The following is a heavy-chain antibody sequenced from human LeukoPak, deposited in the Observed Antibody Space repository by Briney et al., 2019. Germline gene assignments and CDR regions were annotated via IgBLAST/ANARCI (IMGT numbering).Heavy chain of an antibody. CDR2: IYYSGST. CDR1: GGSISSYY. D-gene: IGHD1-7*01. J-gene: IGHJ6*02. CDR3: ARETGTSNMDV. V-gene: IGHV4-59*12. Sequence: SETLSLTCTVSGGSISSYYWSWIRQPPGKGLEWIGYIYYSGSTNHNPSLKSRVTISVDTSKNQFSLKLTSVTAADTAVYYCARETGTSNMDVWGQGTTVTVSS.